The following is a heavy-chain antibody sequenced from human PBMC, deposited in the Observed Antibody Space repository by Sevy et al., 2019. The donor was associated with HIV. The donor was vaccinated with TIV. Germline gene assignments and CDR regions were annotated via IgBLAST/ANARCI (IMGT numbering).Heavy chain of an antibody. CDR2: INHSGST. CDR1: GASFSDYY. CDR3: ARGNYYDCGGLPFDH. V-gene: IGHV4-34*01. D-gene: IGHD3-22*01. J-gene: IGHJ4*02. Sequence: SETLSLTCGVYGASFSDYYWSWIRQPPGKGLEWIGEINHSGSTNYNPSLKSRVTISVDTSKNQFSLNLNSVTAADTAVYYWARGNYYDCGGLPFDHWDQGTLVTVSS.